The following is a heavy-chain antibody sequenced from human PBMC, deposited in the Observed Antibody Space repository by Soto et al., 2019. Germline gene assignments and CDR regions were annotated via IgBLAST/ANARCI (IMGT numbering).Heavy chain of an antibody. D-gene: IGHD5-12*01. CDR1: GYTFFTYD. V-gene: IGHV1-18*01. CDR2: ISPYSGDT. CDR3: SRHHGPTTSENWFDP. J-gene: IGHJ5*02. Sequence: QVHLVQSGVEVKTPGASVKVSCQASGYTFFTYDISWVRQAPGQGLEWMGWISPYSGDTKYAQKFQGRVTMTTDTSTTTAYLELRSLIADDTAVYYCSRHHGPTTSENWFDPWGQGTLVTVSS.